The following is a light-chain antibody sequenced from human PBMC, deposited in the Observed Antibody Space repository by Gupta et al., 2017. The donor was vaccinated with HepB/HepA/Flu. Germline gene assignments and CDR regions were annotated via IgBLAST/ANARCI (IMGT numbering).Light chain of an antibody. CDR1: SPNIGAGYD. CDR3: QSYDSSLSGWV. J-gene: IGLJ3*02. V-gene: IGLV1-40*01. Sequence: QSVLTQPPSVSGAPGQRVTISCTGSSPNIGAGYDVHWYQQLPGTAPKLLIYGNSNRPSGVPDRFSGSKSVTSASLAISGLQAEDEADYYCQSYDSSLSGWVFGGGTKLTVL. CDR2: GNS.